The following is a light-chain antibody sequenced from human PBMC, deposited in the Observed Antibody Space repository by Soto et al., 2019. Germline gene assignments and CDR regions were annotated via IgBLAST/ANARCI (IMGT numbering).Light chain of an antibody. J-gene: IGKJ4*01. V-gene: IGKV3-15*01. Sequence: EIVMTQSPATLSVSPGERATLSCRASQSVNSNLAWYQQKPGQAPRLLIYGASTRATDIPARFSGSGSGTEFTLSISSLQSEDFAVYYCQQYNKWPPLTFGGGTKVDIK. CDR1: QSVNSN. CDR3: QQYNKWPPLT. CDR2: GAS.